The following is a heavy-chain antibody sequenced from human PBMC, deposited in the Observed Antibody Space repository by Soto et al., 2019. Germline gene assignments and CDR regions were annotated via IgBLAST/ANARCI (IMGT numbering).Heavy chain of an antibody. Sequence: QVQLQESGPGLVKPSQPLSLTCAVSGASIQTGGYYWTWIRQGPGKGLEWIGYADYSGTTYYNPSLTSRDTMSVDLSKQQFSLKRTSVTAADTAVYYCVTNRGSDFSYFDSWGQGTLVTVSS. J-gene: IGHJ4*02. CDR1: GASIQTGGYY. V-gene: IGHV4-31*11. D-gene: IGHD5-12*01. CDR3: VTNRGSDFSYFDS. CDR2: ADYSGTT.